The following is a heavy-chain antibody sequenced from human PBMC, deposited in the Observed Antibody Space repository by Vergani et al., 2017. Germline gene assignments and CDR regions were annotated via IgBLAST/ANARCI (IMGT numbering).Heavy chain of an antibody. CDR2: ISSNGGST. Sequence: EVQLVESGGGLVQPGRSLRLSCSASGFTFSSYAMHWVRQAPGKGLEYVSAISSNGGSTYYADSVKGRFTISRDNSKNTLYLQMSSLRAEDTAVYYCGHNWNDAYYMDVWGKGTTVTVSS. CDR3: GHNWNDAYYMDV. J-gene: IGHJ6*03. CDR1: GFTFSSYA. V-gene: IGHV3-64D*06. D-gene: IGHD1-1*01.